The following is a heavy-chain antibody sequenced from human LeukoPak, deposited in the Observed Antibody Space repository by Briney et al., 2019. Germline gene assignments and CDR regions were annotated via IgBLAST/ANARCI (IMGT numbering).Heavy chain of an antibody. D-gene: IGHD6-13*01. CDR3: ARTDFGIAAAGTQDY. J-gene: IGHJ4*02. CDR2: TYYRSKWYN. CDR1: GDSVSSNSAA. Sequence: KRSQTLSLTCAISGDSVSSNSAAWNWIRQSPSRGLEWLGRTYYRSKWYNDYAVSVKSRMTINPDTSMNQFSLQLNSVTPEDTAVYYCARTDFGIAAAGTQDYWGQGTLVTVSS. V-gene: IGHV6-1*01.